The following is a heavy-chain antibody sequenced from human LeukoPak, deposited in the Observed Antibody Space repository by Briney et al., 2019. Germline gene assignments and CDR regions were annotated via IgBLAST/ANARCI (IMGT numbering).Heavy chain of an antibody. CDR3: AADGMVRGPDAWFDS. V-gene: IGHV4-61*02. CDR2: IYTRGST. J-gene: IGHJ5*01. Sequence: SETLSLTCTVSGGSVSSGRYYWSWIRQPAGKGLEWIGRIYTRGSTNYNPSLKSRVTISVDTSKNEFSLNLTSVTAADTAVYYCAADGMVRGPDAWFDSWGQGTLVTVSS. CDR1: GGSVSSGRYY. D-gene: IGHD3-10*01.